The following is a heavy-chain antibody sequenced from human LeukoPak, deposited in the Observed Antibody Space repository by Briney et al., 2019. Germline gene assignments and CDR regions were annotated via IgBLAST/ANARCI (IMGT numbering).Heavy chain of an antibody. Sequence: GGSLRLSCAASGFTFSSYAMSWVRQAPGKGLEWVSAISGSGGSTYYADSVKGRFTFSRDNSKNTLYLQMNSLRGEDTALYYCAKGKDYALDYWGQGILVTVSS. CDR1: GFTFSSYA. V-gene: IGHV3-23*01. J-gene: IGHJ4*02. CDR3: AKGKDYALDY. D-gene: IGHD4-17*01. CDR2: ISGSGGST.